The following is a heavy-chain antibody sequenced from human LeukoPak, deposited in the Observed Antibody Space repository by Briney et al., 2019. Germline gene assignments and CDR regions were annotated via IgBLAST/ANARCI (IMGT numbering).Heavy chain of an antibody. CDR3: ARRSVAFDI. D-gene: IGHD4-17*01. Sequence: PSETLSLTCTVSGGSISSSSYYWDWIRQPPGKGLEWIGSIYYSGSTYYNPSLKSRVTISVDTSKNQFSLKLSSVTATDTAVYYCARRSVAFDIWGQGTMVTVSS. V-gene: IGHV4-39*01. CDR2: IYYSGST. CDR1: GGSISSSSYY. J-gene: IGHJ3*02.